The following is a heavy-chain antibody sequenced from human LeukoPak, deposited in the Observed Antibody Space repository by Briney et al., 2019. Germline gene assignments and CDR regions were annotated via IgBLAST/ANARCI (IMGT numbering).Heavy chain of an antibody. Sequence: GASVKVSCKASDYTFTSYGISWVRQAPGKGREGMVGFDPEDGETIYAQKFQGRVTMTEDTSTDTAYMELSSLRSEDTAVYYCATDVGYCSSTSCYESGWGQGTLVTVSS. CDR1: DYTFTSYG. CDR3: ATDVGYCSSTSCYESG. J-gene: IGHJ4*02. V-gene: IGHV1-24*01. D-gene: IGHD2-2*01. CDR2: FDPEDGET.